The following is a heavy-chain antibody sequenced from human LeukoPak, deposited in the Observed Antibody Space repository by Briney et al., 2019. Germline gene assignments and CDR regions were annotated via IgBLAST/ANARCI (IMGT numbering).Heavy chain of an antibody. D-gene: IGHD6-13*01. J-gene: IGHJ4*02. V-gene: IGHV4-59*01. Sequence: PSETLSLTCTVSGGSISSYYWSWIRQPPGKGLEWVGYIYYSGSTNYNPSLKSRVTISVDTSKHQFCLKLSSVTAADTAVYYCARMAAAGIDYWGQGTLVTVSS. CDR3: ARMAAAGIDY. CDR1: GGSISSYY. CDR2: IYYSGST.